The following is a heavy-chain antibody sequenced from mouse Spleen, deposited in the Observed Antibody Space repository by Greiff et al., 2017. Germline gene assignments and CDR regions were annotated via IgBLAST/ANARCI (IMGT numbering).Heavy chain of an antibody. CDR3: ARGESLTGDYAMDY. CDR2: IYPRSGNT. J-gene: IGHJ4*01. Sequence: VKLQQSGAELARPGASVKLSCKASGYTFTSYGISWVKQRTGQGLEWIGEIYPRSGNTYYNEKFKGKATLTADKSSSTAYMELRSLTSEDSAVYFCARGESLTGDYAMDYWGQGTSVTVSS. V-gene: IGHV1-81*01. D-gene: IGHD6-2*01. CDR1: GYTFTSYG.